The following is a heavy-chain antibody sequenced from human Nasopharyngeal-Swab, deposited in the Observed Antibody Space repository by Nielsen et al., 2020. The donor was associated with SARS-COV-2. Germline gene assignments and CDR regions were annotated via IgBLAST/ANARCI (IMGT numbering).Heavy chain of an antibody. Sequence: WIRQPPGKGLEWIGEIYHSGSTNYNPSLKSRVTISVDTSKNQFSLKLSSVTAADTAVYYCARDGGGSGSYYNWFDPWGQGTLVTVSS. CDR2: IYHSGST. J-gene: IGHJ5*02. CDR3: ARDGGGSGSYYNWFDP. V-gene: IGHV4-34*01. D-gene: IGHD3-10*01.